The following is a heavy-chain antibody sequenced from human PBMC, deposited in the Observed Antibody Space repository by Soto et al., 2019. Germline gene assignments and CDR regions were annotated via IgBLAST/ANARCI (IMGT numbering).Heavy chain of an antibody. CDR2: MWYDGSNK. Sequence: QVQLVESGGGVVQPGRSLRLSCAASGFTFSSYGMHWVRQAPGKGLEWVAVMWYDGSNKYYADSVKGRFTISRDNSKNTQYLQMNGFRAEKTALYYCARSGPYVDWLLESDEYSPHWGQGTLVTVSS. J-gene: IGHJ1*01. V-gene: IGHV3-33*01. CDR3: ARSGPYVDWLLESDEYSPH. CDR1: GFTFSSYG. D-gene: IGHD3-9*01.